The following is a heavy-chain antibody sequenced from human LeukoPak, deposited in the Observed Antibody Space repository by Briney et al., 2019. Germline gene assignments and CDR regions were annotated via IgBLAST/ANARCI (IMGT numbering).Heavy chain of an antibody. CDR1: GFTFSSYA. Sequence: RGSLRLSCAASGFTFSSYAMHWVRQAPGKGLEWVAVISYDGSNKYYADSVKGRFTISRDNSKNTLYLQMNSLRAEDTAVYYCARAPVRVAVAGSYWYFDLWGRGTLVTVSS. CDR2: ISYDGSNK. J-gene: IGHJ2*01. CDR3: ARAPVRVAVAGSYWYFDL. V-gene: IGHV3-30*04. D-gene: IGHD6-19*01.